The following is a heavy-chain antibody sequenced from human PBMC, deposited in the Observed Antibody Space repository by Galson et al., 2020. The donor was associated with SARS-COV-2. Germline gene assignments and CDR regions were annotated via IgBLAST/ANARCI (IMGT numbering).Heavy chain of an antibody. D-gene: IGHD1-1*01. CDR3: AIPGTTWSISRDYYDY. CDR2: IWYDGTNK. CDR1: GFTFSSYG. J-gene: IGHJ4*02. V-gene: IGHV3-33*08. Sequence: TGGSLRLSCAVSGFTFSSYGMHWVRQAPGKGLEWVAVIWYDGTNKYYADSVKGRFTISRDNSKNTLYLQMNSLRAEDTAVYYCAIPGTTWSISRDYYDYWGQGTQVTVSS.